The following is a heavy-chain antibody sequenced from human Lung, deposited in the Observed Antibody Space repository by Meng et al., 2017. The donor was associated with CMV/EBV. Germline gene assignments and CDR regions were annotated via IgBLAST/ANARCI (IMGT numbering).Heavy chain of an antibody. CDR3: ARTGCSSSSCYDY. V-gene: IGHV1-3*01. CDR1: GYSFTTYA. J-gene: IGHJ4*02. Sequence: AQLVSAGAEVKTPGAAQKVSCKAYGYSFTTYAMHWVRQAPGQRLEWMGWINAGNGNTKYSEKFQNRVTITRDTAASTAYMELSSLRSEDTAVYYCARTGCSSSSCYDYWGQGTLVTVSS. D-gene: IGHD2-2*01. CDR2: INAGNGNT.